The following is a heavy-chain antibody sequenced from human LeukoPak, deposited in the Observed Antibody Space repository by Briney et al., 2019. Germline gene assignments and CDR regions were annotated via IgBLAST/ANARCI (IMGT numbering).Heavy chain of an antibody. CDR3: ARGHGSGSLYYFDY. CDR2: IIPIFGTA. CDR1: GGTFSSYA. Sequence: SVKVSCKASGGTFSSYAISWVRQAPGQGLEWMGGIIPIFGTANYAQKFQGRVTITADKSTSTAFMELSSLRSEDTAVYYCARGHGSGSLYYFDYWGQGTLVTVSS. D-gene: IGHD3-10*01. V-gene: IGHV1-69*06. J-gene: IGHJ4*02.